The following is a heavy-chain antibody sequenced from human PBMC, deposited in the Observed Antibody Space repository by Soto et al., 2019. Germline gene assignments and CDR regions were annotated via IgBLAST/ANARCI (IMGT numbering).Heavy chain of an antibody. D-gene: IGHD6-13*01. J-gene: IGHJ5*02. Sequence: RAALINRKRTLTLTCTFSGFSLSTSGMCVSLLRQPPGKALEWLALIDWDDDKYYSTSLKTRLNISKDTSKNQVVLTMTNMDPVDTATYYCARSQYSSSWSGWFDPWGQGTLVTLAS. CDR1: GFSLSTSGMC. CDR2: IDWDDDK. CDR3: ARSQYSSSWSGWFDP. V-gene: IGHV2-70*01.